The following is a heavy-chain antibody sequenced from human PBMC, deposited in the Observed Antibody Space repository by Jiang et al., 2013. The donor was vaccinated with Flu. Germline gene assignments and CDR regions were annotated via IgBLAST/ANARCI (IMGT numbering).Heavy chain of an antibody. CDR3: AHRRQLYGDEGAYFDY. J-gene: IGHJ4*02. D-gene: IGHD4-17*01. CDR2: IYWNDDK. CDR1: GFSLSTSGVG. V-gene: IGHV2-5*01. Sequence: KPTQTLTLTCTFSGFSLSTSGVGVGWIRQPPGKALEWLALIYWNDDKRYSPSLKSRLTITKDTSKNQVVLTMTNMDPVDTATYYCAHRRQLYGDEGAYFDYWGQGTLVTVSS.